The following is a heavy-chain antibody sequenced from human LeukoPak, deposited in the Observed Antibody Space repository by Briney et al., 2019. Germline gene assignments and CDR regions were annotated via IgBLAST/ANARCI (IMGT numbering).Heavy chain of an antibody. V-gene: IGHV4-59*12. D-gene: IGHD5-18*01. CDR2: IYYSGST. J-gene: IGHJ6*02. CDR3: ARGRKRDVDTAMVRSYYYYYGMDV. Sequence: TSETLSLTCTVSGGSISSYYWSWIRQPPGKGLEWIGYIYYSGSTNYNPSLKSRVTISVDTSKNQFSLKLSSVTAADTAVYYCARGRKRDVDTAMVRSYYYYYGMDVWGQGTTVTVSS. CDR1: GGSISSYY.